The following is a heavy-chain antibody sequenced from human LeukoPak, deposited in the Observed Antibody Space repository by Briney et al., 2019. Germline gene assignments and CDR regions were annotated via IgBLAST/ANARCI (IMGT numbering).Heavy chain of an antibody. CDR3: ARLHSSAPNTFDY. CDR2: INPNSGGT. J-gene: IGHJ4*02. V-gene: IGHV1-2*02. Sequence: ASVKVSCKASGYTFTGSYMHWVRQAPGQGLEWMGWINPNSGGTNYAQKFQGRVTMTRDTSISTAYMELSRLRSDDTAVYYCARLHSSAPNTFDYWGQGTLVTVSS. D-gene: IGHD3-22*01. CDR1: GYTFTGSY.